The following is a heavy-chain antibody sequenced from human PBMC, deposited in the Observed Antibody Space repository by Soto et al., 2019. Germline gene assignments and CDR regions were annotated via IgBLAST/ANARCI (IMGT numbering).Heavy chain of an antibody. J-gene: IGHJ4*02. CDR2: INHSGST. Sequence: PSETLSLTCAVYGGSFSGYYWSWIRQPPGKGLEWIGEINHSGSTNYNPSLKSRVTISVDTSKNQFSLKLSSVTAADTAVYYCAKGFYGDYAGYWGQGTLVTVSS. CDR1: GGSFSGYY. D-gene: IGHD4-17*01. V-gene: IGHV4-34*01. CDR3: AKGFYGDYAGY.